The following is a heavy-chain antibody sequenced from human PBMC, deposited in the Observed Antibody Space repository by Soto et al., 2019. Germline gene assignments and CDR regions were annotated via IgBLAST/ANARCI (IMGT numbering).Heavy chain of an antibody. CDR2: ISFDGTSE. CDR1: EFTFTSYA. CDR3: ARPIPRWSYHYGMDV. J-gene: IGHJ6*02. D-gene: IGHD2-15*01. Sequence: QLVESGGRGVQPGRSLRLPCAASEFTFTSYAMHWVRQAPGRGLEWVALISFDGTSEYYADSVKGRFIISRDNSKTMVYLQMNSLRPDDTAIYYCARPIPRWSYHYGMDVWGQGTTVTVSS. V-gene: IGHV3-30-3*01.